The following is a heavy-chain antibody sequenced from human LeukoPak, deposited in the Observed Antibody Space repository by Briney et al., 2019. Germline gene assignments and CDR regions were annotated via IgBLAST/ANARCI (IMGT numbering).Heavy chain of an antibody. CDR3: ARGIAAAGTGWFDI. CDR1: GGTFSSYA. J-gene: IGHJ3*02. CDR2: ISAYNGNT. Sequence: ASVKVSCKASGGTFSSYAISWVRQAPGQGLEWMGWISAYNGNTNYAQKLQGRVTMTTDTSTSTAYMELRSLRSDDTAVYYCARGIAAAGTGWFDIWGQGTMVTVSS. D-gene: IGHD6-13*01. V-gene: IGHV1-18*01.